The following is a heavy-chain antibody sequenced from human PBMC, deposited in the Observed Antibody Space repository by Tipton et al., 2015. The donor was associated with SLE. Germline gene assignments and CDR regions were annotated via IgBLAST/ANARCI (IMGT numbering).Heavy chain of an antibody. D-gene: IGHD1-1*01. V-gene: IGHV4-38-2*02. CDR1: GYSISSGYY. Sequence: TLSLTCAVSGYSISSGYYWGWIRQPPGKGLEWIGSIYHIGSTYYNPSLKSRVTISVDTSKHQFSLKLSSVTAADTAVYYCARDHRAVWKSAFDIWGQGTMVTVSS. J-gene: IGHJ3*02. CDR3: ARDHRAVWKSAFDI. CDR2: IYHIGST.